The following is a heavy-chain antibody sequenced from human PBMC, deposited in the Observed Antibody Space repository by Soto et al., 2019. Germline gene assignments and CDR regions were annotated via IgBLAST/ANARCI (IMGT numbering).Heavy chain of an antibody. J-gene: IGHJ5*02. CDR2: INPSGGST. Sequence: ASVKVSCKASGYTFTIYYMHWVRQAPGQGLEWMGIINPSGGSTSYAQKFQGRVTMTRDTSTSTVYMELSSLRSEDTAVYYCARSTATVNWFDPWGQGTLVTVSS. D-gene: IGHD4-4*01. V-gene: IGHV1-46*01. CDR1: GYTFTIYY. CDR3: ARSTATVNWFDP.